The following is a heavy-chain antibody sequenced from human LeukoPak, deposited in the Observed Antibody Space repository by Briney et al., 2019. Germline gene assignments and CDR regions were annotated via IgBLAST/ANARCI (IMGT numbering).Heavy chain of an antibody. D-gene: IGHD3/OR15-3a*01. CDR3: AKHFCTGLDCSLFDS. CDR1: GFTFNYAW. V-gene: IGHV3-23*01. Sequence: GGSLRLSCAASGFTFNYAWMSWVRQAPGKGLEWISGIRSAVETTHYADSVKGRFIISRDNSKNALSLQLNSLRPEDTALYYCAKHFCTGLDCSLFDSWGQGTLVTVSS. CDR2: IRSAVETT. J-gene: IGHJ4*02.